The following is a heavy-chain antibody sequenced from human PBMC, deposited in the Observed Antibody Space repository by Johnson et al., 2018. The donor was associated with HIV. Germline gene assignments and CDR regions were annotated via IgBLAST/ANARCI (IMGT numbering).Heavy chain of an antibody. D-gene: IGHD3-22*01. CDR2: IKEDGSEK. CDR1: GFTFRNYL. CDR3: ASGTSGYNYYDSSGYLMDAFDV. V-gene: IGHV3-7*01. Sequence: VQLVESGGGLVQPGGSLRLSCAASGFTFRNYLMSWVRQAPGKGLEWVANIKEDGSEKFYVDSVKGRFTISRDNAKNLLYLQMNSLRVEDTAVYYCASGTSGYNYYDSSGYLMDAFDVWGQGTMVTVSS. J-gene: IGHJ3*01.